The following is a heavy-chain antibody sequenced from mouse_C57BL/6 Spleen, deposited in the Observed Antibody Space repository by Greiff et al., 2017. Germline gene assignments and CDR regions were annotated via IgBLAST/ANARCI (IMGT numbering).Heavy chain of an antibody. CDR1: GFTFSSYT. CDR3: ARQNDLYAMDY. V-gene: IGHV5-9*01. D-gene: IGHD2-3*01. CDR2: ISGGGGNT. J-gene: IGHJ4*01. Sequence: EVKLMESGGGLVKPGGSLKLSCAASGFTFSSYTMSWVRQTPEKRLEWVATISGGGGNTYYPDSVKGRFTISRDNAKNTLYLQMSSLRSEDTALYYCARQNDLYAMDYWGQGTSVTVSS.